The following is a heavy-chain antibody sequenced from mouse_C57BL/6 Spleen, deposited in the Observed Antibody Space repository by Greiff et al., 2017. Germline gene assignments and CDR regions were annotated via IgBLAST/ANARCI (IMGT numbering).Heavy chain of an antibody. D-gene: IGHD1-1*01. Sequence: VQLQQSGAELVKPGASVKISCKASGYAFSSYWINWVKQRPGKGLEWIGQIYPGDGDTNYNGKFKGKATLTADKSSSTAYMQLSSLTSEDSAVYFCARWYYDSNDGYYFDYWGQGTTLTVSS. CDR3: ARWYYDSNDGYYFDY. V-gene: IGHV1-80*01. J-gene: IGHJ2*01. CDR1: GYAFSSYW. CDR2: IYPGDGDT.